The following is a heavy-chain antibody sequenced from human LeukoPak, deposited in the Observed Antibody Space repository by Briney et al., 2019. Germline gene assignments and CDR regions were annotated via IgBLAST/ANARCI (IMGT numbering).Heavy chain of an antibody. V-gene: IGHV5-51*01. J-gene: IGHJ4*02. CDR2: IYPGDSDT. Sequence: GESLKISCKGSGYSFTTYWIGWVRQMPGKGLEWMGIIYPGDSDTRYSPSFQGQVTFSADKSISTAYLQWSSLKASDTAMYYCASQGGYTSGWLIFDYWGQGTLVTVSP. D-gene: IGHD6-19*01. CDR3: ASQGGYTSGWLIFDY. CDR1: GYSFTTYW.